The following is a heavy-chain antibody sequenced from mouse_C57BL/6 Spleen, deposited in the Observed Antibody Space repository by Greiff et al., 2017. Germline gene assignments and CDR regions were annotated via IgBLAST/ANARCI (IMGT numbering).Heavy chain of an antibody. CDR1: GYTFTSYW. CDR2: IHPNSGST. J-gene: IGHJ1*03. CDR3: ASPEYYYGTDWYFDV. D-gene: IGHD1-1*01. Sequence: VQLQQSGAELVKPGASVKLSCKASGYTFTSYWMHWVKQRPGQGLEWIGMIHPNSGSTNYNEKFKSKATLTVDKSSSTAYMQLSSLTSEDSAVYYCASPEYYYGTDWYFDVWGTGTTVTVSS. V-gene: IGHV1-64*01.